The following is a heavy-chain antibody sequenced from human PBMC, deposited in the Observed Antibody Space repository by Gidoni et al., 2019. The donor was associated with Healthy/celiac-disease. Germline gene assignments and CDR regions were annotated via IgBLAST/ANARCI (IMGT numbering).Heavy chain of an antibody. CDR2: ISWNSGSI. J-gene: IGHJ6*02. Sequence: EVQLVESGGGLVQRDRSLRVSCAASGIHFDGYAMHWVRQAPGKGLEWVSGISWNSGSIGYADSVKGRFTISRDNAKNSLYLQMNSLRAEDTALYYCAKAPGSSSSLALGMDVWGQGTTVTVSS. CDR1: GIHFDGYA. D-gene: IGHD6-6*01. V-gene: IGHV3-9*01. CDR3: AKAPGSSSSLALGMDV.